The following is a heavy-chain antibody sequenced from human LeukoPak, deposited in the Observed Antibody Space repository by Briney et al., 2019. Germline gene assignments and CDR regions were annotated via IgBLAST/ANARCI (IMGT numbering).Heavy chain of an antibody. CDR2: IWQDGSNQ. D-gene: IGHD4-23*01. J-gene: IGHJ2*01. CDR1: GFRFSSYV. Sequence: PGGSLRLSCAASGFRFSSYVMHWVRQAAGKGLEWVALIWQDGSNQYYAGSVKGRFTISRDNSKHTLYLQMNSLRAEDTAVYYCARDYGGNYWYFDLWGRGTLVIVSS. CDR3: ARDYGGNYWYFDL. V-gene: IGHV3-33*01.